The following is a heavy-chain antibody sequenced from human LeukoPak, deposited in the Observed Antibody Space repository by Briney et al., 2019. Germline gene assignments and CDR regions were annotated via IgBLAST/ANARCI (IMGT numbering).Heavy chain of an antibody. CDR1: GYTFTNYY. D-gene: IGHD2-21*02. J-gene: IGHJ4*02. Sequence: ASVRVSCKASGYTFTNYYLFWVRQAPGQGLEWMGVINPSGGSTSYAQKFQGRVTMTRDTSTSTVYMELSSLRSEDTAVYYCARRSPAYCGGDCYLDCWGQGTLVTVSS. CDR2: INPSGGST. CDR3: ARRSPAYCGGDCYLDC. V-gene: IGHV1-46*01.